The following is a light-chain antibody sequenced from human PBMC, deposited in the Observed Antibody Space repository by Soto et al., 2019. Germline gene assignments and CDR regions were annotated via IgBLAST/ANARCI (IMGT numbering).Light chain of an antibody. J-gene: IGKJ1*01. V-gene: IGKV3-15*01. Sequence: EIVMTQSPATLSVSPGERATLSCRASQSVSTNLAWYQQKPGQAPRLPIYNALTRATGIPARFSGSGSGTEFTLTISSLQSEDFAFYYCQQCNNWPRTFGQGTKV. CDR1: QSVSTN. CDR2: NAL. CDR3: QQCNNWPRT.